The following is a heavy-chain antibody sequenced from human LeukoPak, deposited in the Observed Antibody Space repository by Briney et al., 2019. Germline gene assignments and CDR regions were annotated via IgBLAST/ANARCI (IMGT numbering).Heavy chain of an antibody. D-gene: IGHD3-10*01. CDR3: ARDPVDGFGFYDY. CDR1: GGSIGSGGYH. V-gene: IGHV4-61*02. CDR2: VHASGSI. J-gene: IGHJ4*02. Sequence: SETLSLTCTVSGGSIGSGGYHWSWFRQPAGKGLQWIGRVHASGSINYNPSLKSRVTISVDTSRTQFSLKVTSMTAADTAVYYCARDPVDGFGFYDYWGQGILVTVSS.